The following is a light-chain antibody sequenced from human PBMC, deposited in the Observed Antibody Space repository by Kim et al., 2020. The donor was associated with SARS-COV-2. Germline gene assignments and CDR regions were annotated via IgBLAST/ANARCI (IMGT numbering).Light chain of an antibody. CDR1: KSNIGNNF. J-gene: IGLJ3*02. CDR3: ASWDDGLNGPV. CDR2: RNH. Sequence: GQSVTLSCSGSKSNIGNNFVYWYQQFPGAAPKLLVYRNHERPSGVPDRFSGSKSDTSASLAITGLRSADEADYYCASWDDGLNGPVFGGGTQLTVL. V-gene: IGLV1-47*01.